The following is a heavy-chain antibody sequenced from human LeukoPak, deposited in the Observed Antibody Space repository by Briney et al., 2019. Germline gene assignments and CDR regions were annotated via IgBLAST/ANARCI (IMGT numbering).Heavy chain of an antibody. Sequence: ASVKVSCKASGYTFTSYDINWVRQATGQGLEWMGWMNPNSGNTGYAQKFQGRVTITRNTSISTAYMELSSLRSEDTAVYYCARVFVSRYCSSTSCYGGTSWFDPWGQGTLVTVSS. CDR3: ARVFVSRYCSSTSCYGGTSWFDP. CDR2: MNPNSGNT. V-gene: IGHV1-8*03. CDR1: GYTFTSYD. J-gene: IGHJ5*02. D-gene: IGHD2-2*01.